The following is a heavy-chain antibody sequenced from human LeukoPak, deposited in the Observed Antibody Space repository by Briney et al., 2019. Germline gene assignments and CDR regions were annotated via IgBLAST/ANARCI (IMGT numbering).Heavy chain of an antibody. CDR3: ARGPRCSSTSCYTGIRFDY. CDR2: IYHSGST. V-gene: IGHV4-30-2*01. J-gene: IGHJ4*02. CDR1: GGSISSGGYS. Sequence: SETLSLTCAVSGGSISSGGYSWNWIRQPPGKGLEWIGYIYHSGSTYYNPSLKSRVTISVDTSKNQFSLKLSSVTAADTAVYYCARGPRCSSTSCYTGIRFDYWGQGTLVTVSS. D-gene: IGHD2-2*02.